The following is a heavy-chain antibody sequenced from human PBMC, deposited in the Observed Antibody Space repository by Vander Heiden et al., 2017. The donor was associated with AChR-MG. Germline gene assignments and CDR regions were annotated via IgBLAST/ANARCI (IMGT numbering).Heavy chain of an antibody. Sequence: QAQLVESGGGLVKPGGSLRLSCAASGFTFSDYYLSWIRQAPGKGLEWVSDISSSSSYTNYADSGKGRFTISRDNAKNSLYLQMNSLRAEDTAVYYCARAGGYCSGGSCYYYGMDVWGQGTTVTVSS. CDR2: ISSSSSYT. J-gene: IGHJ6*02. CDR3: ARAGGYCSGGSCYYYGMDV. D-gene: IGHD2-15*01. V-gene: IGHV3-11*06. CDR1: GFTFSDYY.